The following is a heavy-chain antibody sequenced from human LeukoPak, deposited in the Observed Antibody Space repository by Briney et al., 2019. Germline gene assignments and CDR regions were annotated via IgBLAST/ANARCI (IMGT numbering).Heavy chain of an antibody. J-gene: IGHJ4*02. CDR1: GFSFSSYG. V-gene: IGHV3-7*01. CDR3: ARDKVVGATLFDY. Sequence: TGGSRILSCVAAGFSFSSYGISWARQAHGRWLGWVANIKQVGSEILSEDSVKGRFTISRDNAKNSLYLQMNSLRAEDTAVYYCARDKVVGATLFDYWGQGALVTVSS. D-gene: IGHD1-26*01. CDR2: IKQVGSEI.